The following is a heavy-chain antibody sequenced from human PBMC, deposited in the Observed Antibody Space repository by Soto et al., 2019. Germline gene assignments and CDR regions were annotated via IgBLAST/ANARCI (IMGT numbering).Heavy chain of an antibody. CDR1: GYTFTSYH. CDR2: INPSGSST. Sequence: GASVKVSCKASGYTFTSYHMHWVRQAPGQGLEWMGIINPSGSSTIYAQKFQGRVTMTRDTSTSTVYMELSSLRSEDTAVYYCAREPPRIAASGTPYFDYWGQGTRVTGSS. CDR3: AREPPRIAASGTPYFDY. D-gene: IGHD6-13*01. V-gene: IGHV1-46*01. J-gene: IGHJ4*02.